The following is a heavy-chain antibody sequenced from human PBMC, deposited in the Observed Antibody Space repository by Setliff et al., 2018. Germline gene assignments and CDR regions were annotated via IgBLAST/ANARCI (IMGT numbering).Heavy chain of an antibody. V-gene: IGHV4-34*01. CDR3: TVYNTGSSKDHY. Sequence: SETLSLTCTVSGGSISSHYWSWIRQPPGKGLEWIGEINHSGSTNYNPSLKSQVTISVDTSKNQFSLKLSSVTAADTALYYCTVYNTGSSKDHYWGQGTPVTVSS. CDR2: INHSGST. D-gene: IGHD2-8*02. CDR1: GGSISSHY. J-gene: IGHJ4*02.